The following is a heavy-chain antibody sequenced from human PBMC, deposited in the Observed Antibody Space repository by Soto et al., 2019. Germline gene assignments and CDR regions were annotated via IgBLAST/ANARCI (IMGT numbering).Heavy chain of an antibody. CDR3: ARTYYYDSSGYYIVPLGAFDI. J-gene: IGHJ3*02. CDR2: ISSSSSTI. CDR1: GFTFSSYS. Sequence: GSLRLSCAASGFTFSSYSMNWVRQAPGKGLEWVSYISSSSSTIYYADSVKGRFTISRDNAKNSLYLQMNSLRDEDTAVYYCARTYYYDSSGYYIVPLGAFDIWGQGTMVTVSS. V-gene: IGHV3-48*02. D-gene: IGHD3-22*01.